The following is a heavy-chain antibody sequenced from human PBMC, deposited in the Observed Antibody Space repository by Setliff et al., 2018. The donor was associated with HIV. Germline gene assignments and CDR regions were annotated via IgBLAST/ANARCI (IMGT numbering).Heavy chain of an antibody. CDR3: ASTYSGSYFRYYYYGMDV. Sequence: LRLSCAASGFTFSDYYMSWIRQAPGKGLEWVSYISSRGSTIYYANSVKGRFTISRDNAKNSLYLQMNTLRAEDTAVYYCASTYSGSYFRYYYYGMDVWGQGTTVTAP. CDR2: ISSRGSTI. V-gene: IGHV3-11*04. D-gene: IGHD1-26*01. J-gene: IGHJ6*02. CDR1: GFTFSDYY.